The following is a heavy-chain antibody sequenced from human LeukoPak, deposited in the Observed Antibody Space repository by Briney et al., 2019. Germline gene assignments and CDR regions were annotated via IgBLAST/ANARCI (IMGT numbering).Heavy chain of an antibody. D-gene: IGHD3-10*01. CDR2: IDPSDSYT. CDR1: GYSFTSYW. V-gene: IGHV5-10-1*01. CDR3: AYFYGSGSSFDY. Sequence: GESLKISCKGSGYSFTSYWISWVRQMPGKGLEWMGRIDPSDSYTNYSPSFQGHVTISADKSISTAYLQWSSLKASDTAMYYRAYFYGSGSSFDYWGQGTLVTVSS. J-gene: IGHJ4*02.